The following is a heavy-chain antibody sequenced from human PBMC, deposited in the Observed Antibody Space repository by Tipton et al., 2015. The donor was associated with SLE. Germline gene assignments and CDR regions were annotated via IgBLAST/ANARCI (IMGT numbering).Heavy chain of an antibody. CDR2: IYPGDSDT. V-gene: IGHV5-51*01. Sequence: VQLVQSGAEVKKPGESLKISCKGSGYSFTSYWIGRVRQMPGKGLEWMGIIYPGDSDTRYSPSFQGQVTISADKSISTAYLQWSSLKASDTAIYYCARHSTYFYDSSGYFDYWGQGTLVTVSS. D-gene: IGHD3-22*01. J-gene: IGHJ4*02. CDR1: GYSFTSYW. CDR3: ARHSTYFYDSSGYFDY.